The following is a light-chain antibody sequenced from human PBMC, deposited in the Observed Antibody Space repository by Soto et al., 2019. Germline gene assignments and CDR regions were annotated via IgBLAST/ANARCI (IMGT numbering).Light chain of an antibody. CDR3: ASYTGSSTAVI. J-gene: IGLJ2*01. V-gene: IGLV2-14*01. CDR1: SSNVGGYKY. Sequence: QSALTQPPSVSGSPGQSITISCTGTSSNVGGYKYVSWYQQHPNKAPKLIIFEVSNRPSGISSRFSGAKSGNTASLTISGLQAEDEADYYCASYTGSSTAVIFGRGTKLTVL. CDR2: EVS.